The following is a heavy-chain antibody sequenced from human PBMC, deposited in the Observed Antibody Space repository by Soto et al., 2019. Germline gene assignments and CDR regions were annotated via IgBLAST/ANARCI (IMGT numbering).Heavy chain of an antibody. D-gene: IGHD3-22*01. V-gene: IGHV1-8*01. J-gene: IGHJ5*02. CDR2: MNPNSGNT. CDR3: ARVGPWVPYYYDSSPYTFENWFDP. Sequence: GASVKVSCKASGYTFTSYYINWVRQATGQGLEWMGWMNPNSGNTGYAQKFQGRVTMTRNTSISTAYMELSSLRSEDTAVYYCARVGPWVPYYYDSSPYTFENWFDPWGQGTLVTVSS. CDR1: GYTFTSYY.